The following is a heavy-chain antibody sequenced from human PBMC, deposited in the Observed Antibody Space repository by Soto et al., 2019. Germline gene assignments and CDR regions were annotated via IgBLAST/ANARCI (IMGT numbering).Heavy chain of an antibody. J-gene: IGHJ4*02. D-gene: IGHD6-13*01. CDR3: AKHGPRIAAGGSYYFDY. V-gene: IGHV3-23*01. CDR2: ISGSGGST. CDR1: GFTFSSYA. Sequence: PGGSLRLSCAASGFTFSSYAMSWVRQAPGKGLEWVSAISGSGGSTYYADSVKGRFTISRDNSKNTLYLQMNSLRAEDTAVYSCAKHGPRIAAGGSYYFDYWGQGTLVTVSS.